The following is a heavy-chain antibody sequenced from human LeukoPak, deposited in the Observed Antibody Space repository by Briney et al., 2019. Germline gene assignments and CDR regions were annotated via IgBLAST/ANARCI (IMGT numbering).Heavy chain of an antibody. Sequence: PGGSLRLSCGASGFTCSSYAMSWVRQAPGKGLEWVSAISGSGGSTYYADSVKGRFTISRDNSKNTLYLQMNSLRDEDTAVYYCAKSPFSGYSGYDYYYYMDVWGKGTTVTVSS. CDR3: AKSPFSGYSGYDYYYYMDV. CDR2: ISGSGGST. J-gene: IGHJ6*03. V-gene: IGHV3-23*01. D-gene: IGHD5-12*01. CDR1: GFTCSSYA.